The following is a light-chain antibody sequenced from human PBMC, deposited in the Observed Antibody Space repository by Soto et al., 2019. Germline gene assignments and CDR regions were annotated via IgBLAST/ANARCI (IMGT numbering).Light chain of an antibody. CDR3: QQFNSYPHT. Sequence: AIQLTQSPSSLSESVGDRVTITCRASQGISSALAWYQQKPGKAPKLLIYDASSLESGVPSRFSGSGSGTDFTLTISSLQPEDFATYYCQQFNSYPHTFGQGTRLEIK. CDR1: QGISSA. V-gene: IGKV1-13*02. J-gene: IGKJ5*01. CDR2: DAS.